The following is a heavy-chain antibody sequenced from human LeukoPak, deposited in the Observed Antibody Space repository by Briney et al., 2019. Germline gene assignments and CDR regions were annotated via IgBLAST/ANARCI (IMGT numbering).Heavy chain of an antibody. CDR2: IYYSGST. CDR1: GGSISSYY. V-gene: IGHV4-59*08. Sequence: SETLPLTCTVSGGSISSYYWSWIRQPPGKGLEWIGYIYYSGSTNYNPSLKSRVTISVDTSKNQFSLKLSSVTAADTAVYYCASRADGSGIGFDPWGQGTLVTVSS. CDR3: ASRADGSGIGFDP. D-gene: IGHD3-10*01. J-gene: IGHJ5*02.